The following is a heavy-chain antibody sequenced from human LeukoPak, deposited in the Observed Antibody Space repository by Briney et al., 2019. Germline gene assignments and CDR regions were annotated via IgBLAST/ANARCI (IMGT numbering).Heavy chain of an antibody. Sequence: PGGSLRLSCAASGFTVSSNYMSWVRQAPGKGLEWVSVIYGGGSTYYADSVKGRFTISRDNSKNTLYLQMNGLRAEDTAVYYCARDGEANYMDVWGKGTTVTISS. CDR2: IYGGGST. V-gene: IGHV3-53*01. CDR3: ARDGEANYMDV. CDR1: GFTVSSNY. J-gene: IGHJ6*03.